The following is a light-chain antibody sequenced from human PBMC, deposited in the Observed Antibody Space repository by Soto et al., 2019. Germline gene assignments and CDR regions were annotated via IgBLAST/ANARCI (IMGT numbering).Light chain of an antibody. CDR2: DVS. CDR1: SSDVGGYNY. CDR3: CSYAGSYTYV. V-gene: IGLV2-11*01. Sequence: QSVLTQPASVSGSPGQSVTISCTGTSSDVGGYNYVSWYQQHPGKAPKLMIYDVSKRPSGVPDRSSGSKSGNTASLTISGLQAEDEADYYCCSYAGSYTYVFGTGTKVTVL. J-gene: IGLJ1*01.